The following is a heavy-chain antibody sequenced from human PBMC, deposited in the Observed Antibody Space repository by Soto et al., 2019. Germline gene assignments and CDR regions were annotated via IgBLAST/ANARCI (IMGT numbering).Heavy chain of an antibody. J-gene: IGHJ4*02. CDR3: ATMKRARLDS. CDR1: GIMSSGYG. D-gene: IGHD6-25*01. V-gene: IGHV1-69*09. CDR2: INPILDST. Sequence: QEQVVQSGPAMKEPGSSVKVSCRASGIMSSGYGFSWVRQAPGQGLEWVVMINPILDSTHYAQNLQGRVSLSVDKSRDTAYLEVTSLRLEDTAIYFCATMKRARLDSWGRGTVVTVSS.